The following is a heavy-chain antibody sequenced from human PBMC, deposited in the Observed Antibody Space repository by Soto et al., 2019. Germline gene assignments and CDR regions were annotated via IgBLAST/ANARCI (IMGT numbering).Heavy chain of an antibody. D-gene: IGHD3-3*01. CDR2: IDSYGSAT. CDR1: AFTCSMSW. J-gene: IGHJ4*02. CDR3: ARGWVEGLSRQPPTDY. V-gene: IGHV3-74*01. Sequence: RXLSFAASAFTCSMSWMHWGRQAPVKGLVWVSRIDSYGSATSQVDSVEGRFTISRDNAKNTLYLQMNSLRAEDTAVYYCARGWVEGLSRQPPTDYWGQGTLVTVSS.